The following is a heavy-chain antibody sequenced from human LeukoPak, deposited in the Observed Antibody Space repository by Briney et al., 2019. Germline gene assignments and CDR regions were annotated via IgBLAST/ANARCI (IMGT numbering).Heavy chain of an antibody. J-gene: IGHJ2*01. CDR2: IYYIGNT. Sequence: SETLSLTCTVSGGSISSSNHYWGWIRQPPGKDLERIGSIYYIGNTYYNPSLKSRVTMSVDTSKNQFSLKLSSVTAADTAVYYCARLPCSGGSCYYWYFDLWGRGSLVTVSS. V-gene: IGHV4-39*01. CDR3: ARLPCSGGSCYYWYFDL. CDR1: GGSISSSNHY. D-gene: IGHD2-15*01.